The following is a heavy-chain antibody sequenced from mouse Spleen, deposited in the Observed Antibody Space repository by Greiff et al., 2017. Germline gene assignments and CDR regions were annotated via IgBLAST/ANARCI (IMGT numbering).Heavy chain of an antibody. CDR2: ISNGGGST. CDR3: ARSSGYYFDY. CDR1: GFTFSDYY. J-gene: IGHJ2*01. V-gene: IGHV5-12*01. D-gene: IGHD3-2*02. Sequence: DVMLVESGGGLVQPGGSLKLSCAASGFTFSDYYMYWVRQTPEKRLEWVAYISNGGGSTYYPDTVKGRFTISRDNAKNTLYLQMSRLKSEDTAMYYCARSSGYYFDYWGQGTTLTVSS.